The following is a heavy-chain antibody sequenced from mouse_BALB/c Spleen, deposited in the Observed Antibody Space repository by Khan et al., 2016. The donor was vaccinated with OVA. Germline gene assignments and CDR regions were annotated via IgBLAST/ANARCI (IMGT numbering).Heavy chain of an antibody. Sequence: EVKLLESGGGLVQPGGSRKLSCAASGFTFSSFGMHWVRQAPEKGLEWVAYISSDSSTIYYGDTVKGRFTISRDNPKNTLFLQMTSLRSDDTAMYYCTRSFYYGYYFDYWGQGTTLTVSS. J-gene: IGHJ2*01. D-gene: IGHD1-1*01. CDR3: TRSFYYGYYFDY. CDR1: GFTFSSFG. CDR2: ISSDSSTI. V-gene: IGHV5-17*02.